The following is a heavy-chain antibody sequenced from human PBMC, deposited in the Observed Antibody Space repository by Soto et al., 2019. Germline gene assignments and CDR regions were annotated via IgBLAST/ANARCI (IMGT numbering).Heavy chain of an antibody. CDR2: IIPIFGTA. V-gene: IGHV1-69*13. D-gene: IGHD3-3*01. Sequence: VASVKVSCKASGGTFSSYAISWVRQAPGQGLEWMGGIIPIFGTANYAQKFQGRVTITADESTSTAYMELSSLRSEDTAVYYCARERNKNYDFWSGYIDYYYGMDVWGQGTTVTVSS. CDR3: ARERNKNYDFWSGYIDYYYGMDV. J-gene: IGHJ6*02. CDR1: GGTFSSYA.